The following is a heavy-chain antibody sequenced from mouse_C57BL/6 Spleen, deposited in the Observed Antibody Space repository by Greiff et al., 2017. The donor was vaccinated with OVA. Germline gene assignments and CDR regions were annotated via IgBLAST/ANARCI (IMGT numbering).Heavy chain of an antibody. CDR2: IHPSDSDT. CDR1: GYTFTSYW. CDR3: AMGSYYGKGAMDY. J-gene: IGHJ4*01. Sequence: QVQLQQPGAELVKPGASVKVSCKASGYTFTSYWMHWVKQRPGQGLEWLGRIHPSDSDTNYNPKFKGKATLTVDKSSSTAYMLHSSLTSEDAAVYYCAMGSYYGKGAMDYWGQGTSVTVSS. D-gene: IGHD1-1*01. V-gene: IGHV1-74*01.